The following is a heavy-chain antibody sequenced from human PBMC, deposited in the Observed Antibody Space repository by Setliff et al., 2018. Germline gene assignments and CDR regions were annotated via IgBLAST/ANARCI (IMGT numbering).Heavy chain of an antibody. CDR2: INSDGSST. D-gene: IGHD1-26*01. CDR1: GFTFSSYW. Sequence: PGGSLRLSCAASGFTFSSYWMHWVRQAPGKGLVWVSRINSDGSSTSYADSVKGRFTISRDSAKNTLYLQMNSLRAEDTAVYYCARDSGVGATPDDAFDIWGQGTMVTVSS. V-gene: IGHV3-74*01. J-gene: IGHJ3*02. CDR3: ARDSGVGATPDDAFDI.